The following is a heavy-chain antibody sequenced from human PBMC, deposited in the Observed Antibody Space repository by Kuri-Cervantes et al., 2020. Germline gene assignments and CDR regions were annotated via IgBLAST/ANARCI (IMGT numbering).Heavy chain of an antibody. CDR2: IKQDGSER. CDR3: GGGGGSLWFGVPWGIDV. V-gene: IGHV3-7*04. D-gene: IGHD3-10*01. CDR1: GLSFRSYW. Sequence: GESLKISCEVSGLSFRSYWMSWVRQAPGKGLEWVANIKQDGSERNYGNSVRGRFTISRDNAKNSLYLQMNSLRAEDTAVYYCGGGGGSLWFGVPWGIDVWGQGTTVTVSS. J-gene: IGHJ6*02.